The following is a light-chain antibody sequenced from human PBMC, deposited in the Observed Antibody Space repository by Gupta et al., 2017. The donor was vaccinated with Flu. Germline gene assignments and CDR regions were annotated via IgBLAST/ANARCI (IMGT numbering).Light chain of an antibody. CDR1: QSVSSY. J-gene: IGKJ3*01. Sequence: TLSLSPGERATLSCRASQSVSSYLAWYQQKPGQAPRLLIYDAANRATGIPARFSGSGSGTDFTLTIRSLEAEDFAVYYCQEGSNWPPLCTFGPGTKVDIK. CDR2: DAA. CDR3: QEGSNWPPLCT. V-gene: IGKV3-11*01.